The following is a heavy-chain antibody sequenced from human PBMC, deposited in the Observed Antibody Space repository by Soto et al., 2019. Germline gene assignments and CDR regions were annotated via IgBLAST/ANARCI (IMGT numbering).Heavy chain of an antibody. CDR2: ISGGDGSP. V-gene: IGHV3-23*01. J-gene: IGHJ4*02. CDR1: GFTFSSYA. Sequence: GGSLRLSCVASGFTFSSYAMTWVRQAPGKGLEWVSAISGGDGSPSYADSVEGRFTISRDNSKNTLYLHMSSLRADDTAAYYCAKWHTYNYDSLAFSGFDCWGQGTQVNVSS. CDR3: AKWHTYNYDSLAFSGFDC. D-gene: IGHD3-16*01.